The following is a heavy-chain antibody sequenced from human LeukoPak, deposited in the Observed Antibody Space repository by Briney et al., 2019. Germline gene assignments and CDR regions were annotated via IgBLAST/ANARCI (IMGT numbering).Heavy chain of an antibody. CDR1: GGTFSSYA. CDR3: ARGRMAWISPTRDHYYYYGMDV. CDR2: IIPIFGIA. D-gene: IGHD5-12*01. J-gene: IGHJ6*02. V-gene: IGHV1-69*04. Sequence: SVKVSCKASGGTFSSYAISWVRQAPGQGLEWMGRIIPIFGIANYAQKFQGRVTITADKSTSTAYMELSSLRSEDTAVYYCARGRMAWISPTRDHYYYYGMDVWGQGTTVTVSS.